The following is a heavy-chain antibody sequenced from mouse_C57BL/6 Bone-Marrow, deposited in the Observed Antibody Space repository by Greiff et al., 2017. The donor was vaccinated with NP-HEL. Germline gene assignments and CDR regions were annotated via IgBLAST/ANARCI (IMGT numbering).Heavy chain of an antibody. CDR1: GFTFNTYA. CDR3: VRNYYGSSYAMDY. D-gene: IGHD1-1*01. Sequence: DVQLQESGGGLVQPKGSLKLSCAASGFTFNTYAMHWVRPAPGKGLEWVARIRRTSSNYATYYADSVKDRFTISRDDSQSMLYLQMNNLKTEDTAMYYCVRNYYGSSYAMDYWGQGTSVTVSS. V-gene: IGHV10-3*01. CDR2: IRRTSSNYAT. J-gene: IGHJ4*01.